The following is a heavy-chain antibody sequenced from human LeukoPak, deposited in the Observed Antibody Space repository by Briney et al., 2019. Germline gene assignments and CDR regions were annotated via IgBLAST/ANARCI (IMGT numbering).Heavy chain of an antibody. J-gene: IGHJ6*02. D-gene: IGHD3-3*01. Sequence: GGSLRLSCAASGFTFSSYWMSWVRQAPGKGLEWVANIKQDGSEKYYVDSVKGRFTISRDNAKNSLYLQMNSLRAEDTAVYYCARQGHYYDFWSGPTYGMDVWGQGITVTVSS. CDR2: IKQDGSEK. V-gene: IGHV3-7*01. CDR1: GFTFSSYW. CDR3: ARQGHYYDFWSGPTYGMDV.